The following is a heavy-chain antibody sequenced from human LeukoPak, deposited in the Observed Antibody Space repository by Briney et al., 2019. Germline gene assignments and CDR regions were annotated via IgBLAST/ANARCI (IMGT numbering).Heavy chain of an antibody. CDR1: GGSISSSSYY. D-gene: IGHD6-13*01. CDR2: IYYSGST. CDR3: ARPGGSSSSGFDP. J-gene: IGHJ5*02. V-gene: IGHV4-39*01. Sequence: SETLSLTRTVSGGSISSSSYYWGWIRQPPGKALEWIGSIYYSGSTYYNPSLKSRVTISVDTSKKQFSLKMSSVTAADTAVYYCARPGGSSSSGFDPWGQGTLVTVSS.